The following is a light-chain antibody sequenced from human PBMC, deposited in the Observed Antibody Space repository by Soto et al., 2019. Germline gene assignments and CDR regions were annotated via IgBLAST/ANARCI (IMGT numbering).Light chain of an antibody. J-gene: IGLJ3*02. Sequence: QPVLTQSSSASASLGSSVKLTCTLSSGHSSYIIAWHQQQPGKAPRYLMKLEGSGSYNKGSGVPDRFSGSSSGADRYLTISSLQFEDEADYYCETWASNSRLFGGGTKLTVL. CDR3: ETWASNSRL. V-gene: IGLV4-60*02. CDR2: LEGSGSY. CDR1: SGHSSYI.